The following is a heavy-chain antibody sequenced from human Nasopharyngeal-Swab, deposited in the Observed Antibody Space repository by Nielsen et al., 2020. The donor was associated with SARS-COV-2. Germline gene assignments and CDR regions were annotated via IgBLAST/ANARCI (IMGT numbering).Heavy chain of an antibody. V-gene: IGHV3-30-3*01. CDR1: DFTCRSNL. CDR3: ARAGGRYYDSGGYYYLASAFDI. CDR2: IPYDGSNK. Sequence: GGSRGPSGPPFDFTCRSNLSHGARQPQAKGWGGVAVIPYDGSNKYYADSVKGRFTISRDNSKNTLYLQMNSLRAEDTAVYYCARAGGRYYDSGGYYYLASAFDIWGQGTMVTVSS. J-gene: IGHJ3*02. D-gene: IGHD3-22*01.